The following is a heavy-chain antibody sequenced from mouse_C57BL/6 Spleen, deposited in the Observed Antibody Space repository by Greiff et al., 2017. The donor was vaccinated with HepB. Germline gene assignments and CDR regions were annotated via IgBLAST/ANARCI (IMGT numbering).Heavy chain of an antibody. V-gene: IGHV3-6*01. D-gene: IGHD1-1*01. CDR1: GYSITSGYY. CDR3: ARGDYGSSSWFAY. CDR2: ISYDGSN. J-gene: IGHJ3*01. Sequence: EVKLQESGPGLVKPSQSLSLTCSVTGYSITSGYYWNWIRQFPGNTLEWMGYISYDGSNNYNPSLKNRISITRDTSKNQFFLKLNSVTTEDTATYYCARGDYGSSSWFAYWGQGTLVTVSA.